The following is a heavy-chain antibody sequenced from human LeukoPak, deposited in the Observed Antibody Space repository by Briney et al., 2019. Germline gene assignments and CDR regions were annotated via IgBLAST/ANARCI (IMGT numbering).Heavy chain of an antibody. CDR3: ARLGGGYNVDY. Sequence: SETLSLTCTVSGGSISSYYWSWIRQPPGKGLEWIGFIFYSGTTNYNPSLKSRVTISVDTSKNQLSLKLSSVTATDTAVYYCARLGGGYNVDYWGQGTLVTVSS. CDR1: GGSISSYY. J-gene: IGHJ4*02. V-gene: IGHV4-59*12. D-gene: IGHD5-24*01. CDR2: IFYSGTT.